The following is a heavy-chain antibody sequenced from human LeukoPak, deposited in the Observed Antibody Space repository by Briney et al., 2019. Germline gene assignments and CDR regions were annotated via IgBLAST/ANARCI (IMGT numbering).Heavy chain of an antibody. CDR1: GFTFSTYS. Sequence: GGSLRLSCAASGFTFSTYSMNWVRQAPGKGLEWVSFISTGSSTIYYADSVKGRFTISRDNAKNSLYLQMNSLRDEDTAVYYCARVAEIQLWLRSAFDYWGQGTLVTVSS. D-gene: IGHD5-18*01. CDR3: ARVAEIQLWLRSAFDY. V-gene: IGHV3-48*02. CDR2: ISTGSSTI. J-gene: IGHJ4*02.